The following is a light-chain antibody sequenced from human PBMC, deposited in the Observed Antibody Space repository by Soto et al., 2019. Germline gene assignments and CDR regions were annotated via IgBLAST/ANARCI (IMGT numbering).Light chain of an antibody. CDR3: CSYAGRYSFV. CDR1: SSDLGTYNL. CDR2: EGS. J-gene: IGLJ1*01. Sequence: QSALTQPASVSGSPGQSITISCTGTSSDLGTYNLVSWYQQHPGKAPKLLIYEGSKRASGVSNHFSGSKSGNTASLTTSGLQAEDEADYHCCSYAGRYSFVFGAGTKLTVL. V-gene: IGLV2-23*01.